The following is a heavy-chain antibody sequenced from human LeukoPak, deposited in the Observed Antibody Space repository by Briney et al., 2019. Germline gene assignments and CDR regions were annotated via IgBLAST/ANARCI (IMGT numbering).Heavy chain of an antibody. Sequence: GGSLRLSCAASGFTFSSYAMSWVRQAPGKGLEWVSAISGSGGSTYYADSVKGRFTISRDNSKNTLYLQMNSLRAEDTAVYYCTGEAPYYDFWSGYAETFDYWGQGTLVTVSS. CDR2: ISGSGGST. CDR1: GFTFSSYA. D-gene: IGHD3-3*01. V-gene: IGHV3-23*01. J-gene: IGHJ4*02. CDR3: TGEAPYYDFWSGYAETFDY.